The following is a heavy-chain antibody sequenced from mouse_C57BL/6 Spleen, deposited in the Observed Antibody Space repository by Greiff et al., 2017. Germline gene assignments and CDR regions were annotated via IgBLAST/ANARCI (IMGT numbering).Heavy chain of an antibody. Sequence: VQLVESGAELVKPGASVKLSCKASGYTFTGYTIPWVKQRSGQGLEWIGGFYPGSVSIKYNEKFKDKATLTADKSSSTVYMELSRLTSEDSAVYYCARNEDGYYGPAWLAYWGQGTLVTVSA. CDR3: ARNEDGYYGPAWLAY. V-gene: IGHV1-62-2*01. CDR1: GYTFTGYT. J-gene: IGHJ3*01. CDR2: FYPGSVSI. D-gene: IGHD2-3*01.